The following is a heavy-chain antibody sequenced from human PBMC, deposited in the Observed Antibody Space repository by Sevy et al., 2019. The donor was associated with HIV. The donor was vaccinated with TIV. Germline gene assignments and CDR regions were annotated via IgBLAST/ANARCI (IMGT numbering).Heavy chain of an antibody. V-gene: IGHV1-2*02. Sequence: ASVKVSCKASGYTFTGYYMHWVRQAPGQGLEWMGWINPNSGGTNYAQKFQGRVTMTRDTSISTAYMELSRLRSDDTAVYYCASTYYDFWRGSSYGMDVWGQGTTVTVSS. D-gene: IGHD3-3*01. CDR2: INPNSGGT. CDR1: GYTFTGYY. J-gene: IGHJ6*02. CDR3: ASTYYDFWRGSSYGMDV.